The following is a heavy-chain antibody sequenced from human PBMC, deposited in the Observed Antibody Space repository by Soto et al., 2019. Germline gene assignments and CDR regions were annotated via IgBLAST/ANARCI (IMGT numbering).Heavy chain of an antibody. CDR1: GYTFTRYG. V-gene: IGHV1-18*01. J-gene: IGHJ6*02. CDR3: AREGYGSSGSCALYSHDYFGMDV. D-gene: IGHD2-15*01. Sequence: GASVKVSCKASGYTFTRYGFSWVRQAPGRGLEWMGWISTYNENTKYPQKFQGRITMTTDTPTSTAYMELRSLTSDDTAGYYWAREGYGSSGSCALYSHDYFGMDVWGQGTTVTVSS. CDR2: ISTYNENT.